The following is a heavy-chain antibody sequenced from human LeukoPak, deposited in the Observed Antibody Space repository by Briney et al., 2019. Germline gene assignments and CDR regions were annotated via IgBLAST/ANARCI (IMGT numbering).Heavy chain of an antibody. CDR3: ARALNENSYAFDS. CDR1: GGSISSGEYY. J-gene: IGHJ4*02. Sequence: PPETLSLTCTVSGGSISSGEYYWSWIRQPPGKGLEWIGYLSYTGSTYYNPSLKSRVSISADTSKNQFSLKLMSVTAADTAVYHCARALNENSYAFDSWGQGTLVTVSS. V-gene: IGHV4-30-4*01. D-gene: IGHD5-18*01. CDR2: LSYTGST.